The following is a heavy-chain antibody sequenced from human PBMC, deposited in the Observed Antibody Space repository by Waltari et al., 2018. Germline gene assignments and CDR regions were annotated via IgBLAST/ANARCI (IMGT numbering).Heavy chain of an antibody. V-gene: IGHV3-23*01. CDR2: ISDAGGII. J-gene: IGHJ4*02. D-gene: IGHD7-27*01. CDR3: ARGSGVDS. CDR1: GFSFSTYV. Sequence: EVQLLESGGGLVQPGGSLRLPCAGSGFSFSTYVMNWVRQAPGKGLEWVSSISDAGGIINYADSVKGRFTISRDNSKNTLYLQMNSLRVDDTAVYYCARGSGVDSWGQGTLVTISS.